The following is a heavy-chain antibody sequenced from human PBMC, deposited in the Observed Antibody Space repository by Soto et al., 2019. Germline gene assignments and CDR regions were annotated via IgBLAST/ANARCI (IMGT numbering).Heavy chain of an antibody. D-gene: IGHD3-16*01. V-gene: IGHV3-33*01. CDR1: GFTFSSYG. CDR2: IWYDGSNK. CDR3: ARWGNWKVADN. Sequence: QVQLVESGGGVVQPGRSLRLSCAASGFTFSSYGMHWVRQAPGKGLEWVAVIWYDGSNKYYADSVKGRFTISRDNSKNTLYLQMNSLRAEDTAVYYCARWGNWKVADNWGQGTLVTVSS. J-gene: IGHJ4*02.